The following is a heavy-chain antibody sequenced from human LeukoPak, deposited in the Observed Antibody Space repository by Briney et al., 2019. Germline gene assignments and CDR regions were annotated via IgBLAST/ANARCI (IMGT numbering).Heavy chain of an antibody. CDR3: AKGYYGSGSYGWFDY. CDR2: ISGSGGGT. Sequence: PGGSLRLSCAASGFTFSSYAMSWVRQAPGKGLEWVSAISGSGGGTYYADSVKGRVTISRDNSKNTLWLQMNSLRAEDTAVYYCAKGYYGSGSYGWFDYWGQGTLVTVSS. D-gene: IGHD3-10*01. V-gene: IGHV3-23*01. CDR1: GFTFSSYA. J-gene: IGHJ4*02.